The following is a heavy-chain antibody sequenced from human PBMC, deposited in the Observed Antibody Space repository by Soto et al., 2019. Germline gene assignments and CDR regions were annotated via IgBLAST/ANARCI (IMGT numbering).Heavy chain of an antibody. J-gene: IGHJ4*02. V-gene: IGHV3-33*01. Sequence: QVQLVESGGGVVQPGRSLRLSCAASGFTFSSYGMHWVRQAPGKGLEWVAVIWYDGSNKYYADSVKGRFTISRDNSKNTLYLQMNSLRAEDTAVYYCAAEMATTHPYWGQGTLVTVSS. CDR2: IWYDGSNK. CDR1: GFTFSSYG. D-gene: IGHD5-12*01. CDR3: AAEMATTHPY.